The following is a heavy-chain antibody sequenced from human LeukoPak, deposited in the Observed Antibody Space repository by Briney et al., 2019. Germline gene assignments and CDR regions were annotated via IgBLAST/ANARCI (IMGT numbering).Heavy chain of an antibody. CDR1: GFTFSSYW. V-gene: IGHV3-7*01. CDR2: IKQDGSEK. J-gene: IGHJ4*02. D-gene: IGHD3-22*01. CDR3: ASPLGGYLVGWCY. Sequence: PGGSLRLSCAASGFTFSSYWMSWVRQAPGKGLEWVANIKQDGSEKYYVDSVKGRFTISRDNAKNSLYLQMNSLRAEDTAVYYCASPLGGYLVGWCYWGQGTQVTVSS.